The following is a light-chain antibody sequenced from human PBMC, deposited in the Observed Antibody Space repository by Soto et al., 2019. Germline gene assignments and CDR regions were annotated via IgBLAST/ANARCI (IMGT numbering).Light chain of an antibody. CDR1: QSVSSSY. J-gene: IGKJ1*01. CDR3: QQYGSSHRT. Sequence: EIVSTQSPGTLSLSPGERATLSCRASQSVSSSYLAWYQQKPGQAPRLLIYGASSRATGIPDRFSGSGSGTDFTLTISRLEPEDFAVYYCQQYGSSHRTFGQGTKVDIK. V-gene: IGKV3-20*01. CDR2: GAS.